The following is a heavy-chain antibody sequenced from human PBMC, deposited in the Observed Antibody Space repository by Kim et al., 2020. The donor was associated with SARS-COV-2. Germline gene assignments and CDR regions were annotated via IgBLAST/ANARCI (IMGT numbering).Heavy chain of an antibody. CDR2: IIPIFGTA. CDR3: ARVTDYDSSGYYTDY. J-gene: IGHJ4*02. D-gene: IGHD3-22*01. Sequence: SVKVSCKASGGTFSSYAINWVRQAPGQGLEWMGGIIPIFGTANYAQKFQGRVTITADESTSTAYMELSSLRSEDTAVYYCARVTDYDSSGYYTDYWGQGTLVTVSS. CDR1: GGTFSSYA. V-gene: IGHV1-69*13.